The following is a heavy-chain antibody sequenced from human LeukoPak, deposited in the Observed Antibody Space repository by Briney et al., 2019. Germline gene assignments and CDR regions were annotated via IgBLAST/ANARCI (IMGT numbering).Heavy chain of an antibody. D-gene: IGHD3-9*01. CDR1: GGSISSGGYY. J-gene: IGHJ4*02. Sequence: SETLSLTCTVSGGSISSGGYYWSWIRQHPGKGLEWIGYIYYSGSTYYNPSLKSRITISVDTSKNQFPLKLSSVTAADTAVYYCASLQDILTGYSSDYWGQGTLVTVSS. CDR3: ASLQDILTGYSSDY. CDR2: IYYSGST. V-gene: IGHV4-31*03.